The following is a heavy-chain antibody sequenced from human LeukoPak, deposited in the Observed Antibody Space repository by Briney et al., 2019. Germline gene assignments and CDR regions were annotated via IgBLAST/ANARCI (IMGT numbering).Heavy chain of an antibody. CDR2: ISGSAGFT. CDR1: GFTLRTYA. J-gene: IGHJ4*01. D-gene: IGHD5-12*01. V-gene: IGHV3-23*01. Sequence: GGSLRLSCVASGFTLRTYAMSWVRQAPGKGLEWVSAISGSAGFTYYADAVRGRFTVSRDISTNTVFLQMDSLRAGDTAVYYCAKEYSGYDFDCWGQGTPVTVS. CDR3: AKEYSGYDFDC.